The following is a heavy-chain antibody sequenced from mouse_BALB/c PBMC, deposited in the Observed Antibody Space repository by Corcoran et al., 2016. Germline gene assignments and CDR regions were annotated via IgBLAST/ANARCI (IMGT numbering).Heavy chain of an antibody. V-gene: IGHV9-3-1*01. D-gene: IGHD1-3*01. CDR1: GYTFTNYG. CDR2: INTYTGEP. J-gene: IGHJ4*01. CDR3: VRSGLTGAMDY. Sequence: QIQLVQSGPELKKPGETVKISCKASGYTFTNYGMNWVKQAPGKGLKGRGWINTYTGEPTYADDFKGRFAFSLETSASTADLQINNLKHEDTATYCCVRSGLTGAMDYWGQGTSVTGSS.